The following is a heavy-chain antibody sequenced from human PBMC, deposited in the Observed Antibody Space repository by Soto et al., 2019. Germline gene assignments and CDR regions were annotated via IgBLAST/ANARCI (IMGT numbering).Heavy chain of an antibody. D-gene: IGHD3-10*01. J-gene: IGHJ4*02. CDR3: ARGLFKGGSYYNSYYFDY. CDR1: GGSISSSSYY. CDR2: IYYSGST. V-gene: IGHV4-39*01. Sequence: SETLSLTCTVSGGSISSSSYYWGWIRQPPGKGLEWIGSIYYSGSTYYNPSLKSRVTISVDTSKNQFSLKLSSVTAADTAVYYCARGLFKGGSYYNSYYFDYWGQGTLVTVSS.